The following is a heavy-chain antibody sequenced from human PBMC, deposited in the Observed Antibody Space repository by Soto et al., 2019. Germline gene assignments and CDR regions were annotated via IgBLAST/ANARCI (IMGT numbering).Heavy chain of an antibody. Sequence: SETLSLTCTVSGGSISSSSYYWGWIRQPPGKGLEWIGSIYYSGSTYYNPSLKSRVTISVDTSKNQFSLKLSSVTAADTAVYYCARHPRFGNWIDYWGQGTLVTVSS. CDR1: GGSISSSSYY. J-gene: IGHJ4*02. CDR2: IYYSGST. D-gene: IGHD3-10*01. CDR3: ARHPRFGNWIDY. V-gene: IGHV4-39*01.